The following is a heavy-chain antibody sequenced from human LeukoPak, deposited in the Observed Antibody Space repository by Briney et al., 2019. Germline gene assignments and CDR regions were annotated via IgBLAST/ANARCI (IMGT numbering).Heavy chain of an antibody. J-gene: IGHJ5*02. CDR3: AKSPSSYDYVWGSYRPYNWFDP. Sequence: GGSLRLSCAASGFTFSSYGMSWVRQAPGKGLEWVSAISGSGGSTYYADSVKGRFTISRDNSKNTLYLQMNSLRAEDTAVYYCAKSPSSYDYVWGSYRPYNWFDPWGQGTVVTVSS. CDR2: ISGSGGST. D-gene: IGHD3-16*02. CDR1: GFTFSSYG. V-gene: IGHV3-23*01.